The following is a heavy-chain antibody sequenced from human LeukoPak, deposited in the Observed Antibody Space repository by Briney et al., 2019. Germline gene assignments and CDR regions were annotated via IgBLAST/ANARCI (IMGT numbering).Heavy chain of an antibody. V-gene: IGHV1-2*02. J-gene: IGHJ4*02. Sequence: ASVKVSCKTSGFTLSGYYMYWVRQAPGQGLEWMGWIKPDTGATSYAQKFQGRVTMTRDTSTSTVYMELSSLRSEDTAVYYCARGRYYYDSSGPDYWGQGTLVTVSS. D-gene: IGHD3-22*01. CDR2: IKPDTGAT. CDR1: GFTLSGYY. CDR3: ARGRYYYDSSGPDY.